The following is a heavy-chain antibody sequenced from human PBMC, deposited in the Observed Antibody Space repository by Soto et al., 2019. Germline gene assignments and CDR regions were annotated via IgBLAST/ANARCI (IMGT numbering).Heavy chain of an antibody. D-gene: IGHD6-13*01. CDR3: ARVHRYVAAAGTFDY. V-gene: IGHV3-11*01. CDR1: GFTFSDYY. Sequence: GGSLRLSCAASGFTFSDYYMSWIRQAPGKGLEWVSYISSSGSTIYYADSVKGRFTISRDNAKNSLYLQMNSLRAEDTAVYYCARVHRYVAAAGTFDYWGQGTLVTVSS. J-gene: IGHJ4*02. CDR2: ISSSGSTI.